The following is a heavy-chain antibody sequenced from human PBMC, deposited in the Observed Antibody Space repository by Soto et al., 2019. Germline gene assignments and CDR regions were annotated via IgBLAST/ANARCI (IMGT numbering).Heavy chain of an antibody. V-gene: IGHV3-23*01. CDR3: ARRGSGSYYDC. CDR1: GFTFSSYA. D-gene: IGHD1-26*01. Sequence: EVQLLESGGGLVQPGGSLRLSCAASGFTFSSYAMRWVRQAPVKGLEWVSAISGSGGSTYYAASVKGRFTISRDNSKNTLYLQMNSLRAEDTAVYYCARRGSGSYYDCWGQGTLVTVSS. CDR2: ISGSGGST. J-gene: IGHJ4*02.